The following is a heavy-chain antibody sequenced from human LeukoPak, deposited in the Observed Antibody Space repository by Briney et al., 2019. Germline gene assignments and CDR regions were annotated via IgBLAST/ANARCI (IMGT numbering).Heavy chain of an antibody. Sequence: GGSLRLSCAASGFTFSSYSMNWVRQAPGKGLEWVSYISSSSSTIYYADSVKGRFTISRDNAKNSLYLQMNSLRAEDTAVYYCAREEAYSSSWFDAFDIWGQGTMVTVSS. V-gene: IGHV3-48*04. D-gene: IGHD6-13*01. CDR2: ISSSSSTI. CDR1: GFTFSSYS. J-gene: IGHJ3*02. CDR3: AREEAYSSSWFDAFDI.